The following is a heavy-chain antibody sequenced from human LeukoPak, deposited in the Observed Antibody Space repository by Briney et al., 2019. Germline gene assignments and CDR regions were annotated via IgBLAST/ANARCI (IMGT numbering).Heavy chain of an antibody. CDR2: IIPIFGTA. CDR1: GGTFISYA. D-gene: IGHD1-26*01. Sequence: SVKVSCKASGGTFISYAISWVRQAPGQGLEWMGGIIPIFGTANYAQKFQGRVTITADESTSTAYMELSSLRSEDTAVYYCANSGRNDAFDIWGQGTMVTVSS. J-gene: IGHJ3*02. V-gene: IGHV1-69*01. CDR3: ANSGRNDAFDI.